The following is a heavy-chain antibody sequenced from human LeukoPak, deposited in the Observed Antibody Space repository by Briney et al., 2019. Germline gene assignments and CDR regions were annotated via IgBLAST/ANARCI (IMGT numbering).Heavy chain of an antibody. V-gene: IGHV3-23*01. Sequence: PGGSLRLSCAASGFTFSSYAMSWVRQAPGKGLEWVSTISGSGGSTYYADSVKGRFTISRDNSKNTLYLQMNSLRAADTAVYYCAKDRIGGTYYYYYGMDVWGQGTTVTVSS. J-gene: IGHJ6*02. CDR3: AKDRIGGTYYYYYGMDV. CDR1: GFTFSSYA. D-gene: IGHD2/OR15-2a*01. CDR2: ISGSGGST.